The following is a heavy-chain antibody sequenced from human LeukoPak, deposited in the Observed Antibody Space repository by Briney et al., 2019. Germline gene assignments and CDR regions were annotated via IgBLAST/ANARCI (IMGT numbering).Heavy chain of an antibody. V-gene: IGHV3-30*18. CDR2: MSYDLIRL. Sequence: PGGSLRLSCAASGFTFNNAWMSWVRQAPGKGLEWLAVMSYDLIRLHYADSVRGRFTISRDNYQNTLFLQMNSLRPEDTAVYYCAKEGYGSAWSSFDYWGQGTLLTVSS. J-gene: IGHJ4*02. CDR1: GFTFNNAW. CDR3: AKEGYGSAWSSFDY. D-gene: IGHD2-15*01.